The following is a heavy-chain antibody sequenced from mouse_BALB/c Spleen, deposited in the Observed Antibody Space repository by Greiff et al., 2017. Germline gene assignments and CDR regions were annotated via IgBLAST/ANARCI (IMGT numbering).Heavy chain of an antibody. CDR3: ARSYGNYPWFAY. Sequence: EVKLVESGPGLVKPSQSLSLTCTATGYSITSDYAWYWIRQPPGNKLEWMGYISYSGSTSYNPSLKSRISITRDTSKNQFFLQLNSVTTEDTASYYCARSYGNYPWFAYWGQGTLVTVSA. CDR1: GYSITSDYA. CDR2: ISYSGST. D-gene: IGHD2-10*02. V-gene: IGHV3-2*02. J-gene: IGHJ3*01.